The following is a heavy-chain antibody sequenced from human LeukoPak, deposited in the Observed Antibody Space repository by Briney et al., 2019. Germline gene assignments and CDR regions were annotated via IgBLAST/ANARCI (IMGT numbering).Heavy chain of an antibody. CDR2: ASYNGNT. Sequence: ASVKVSCKASGYTFSNYGISWVRQAPGLGLEWMGWASYNGNTNYAQKFQDRVTMTTDTSTTTAYMELRSLESDDTAVYYCARHSGSGWQALGYWGQGTLVTVSS. CDR3: ARHSGSGWQALGY. V-gene: IGHV1-18*04. D-gene: IGHD6-19*01. CDR1: GYTFSNYG. J-gene: IGHJ4*02.